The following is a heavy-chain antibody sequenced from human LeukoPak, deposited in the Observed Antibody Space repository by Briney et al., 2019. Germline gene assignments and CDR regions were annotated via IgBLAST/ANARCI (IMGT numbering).Heavy chain of an antibody. V-gene: IGHV1-69*13. CDR2: IIPIFGTA. CDR1: GGTFSSYV. Sequence: SVNVSCKASGGTFSSYVISWVRQAPGQGLEWMGGIIPIFGTAYYAQNFQGRVTITADESTSTAFMELSSLRSDDTALYYCARDWGGFGDLLSPFDYWGQGTLVTVSS. CDR3: ARDWGGFGDLLSPFDY. J-gene: IGHJ4*02. D-gene: IGHD3-10*01.